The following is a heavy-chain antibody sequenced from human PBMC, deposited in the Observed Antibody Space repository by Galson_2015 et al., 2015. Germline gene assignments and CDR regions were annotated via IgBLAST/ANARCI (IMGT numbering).Heavy chain of an antibody. D-gene: IGHD5-12*01. CDR3: ARTPNGYALLDY. CDR2: LDWDDDK. J-gene: IGHJ4*02. V-gene: IGHV2-70*04. CDR1: GFSLRTRGMR. Sequence: PALVTPTPPLTLPCTFSGFSLRTRGMRVSWIRQPPGKALEWLARLDWDDDKFYSTSLKTRLTISKDTSKNQVVLTMTNMDPVDTATYYCARTPNGYALLDYWGQGTLVTVSS.